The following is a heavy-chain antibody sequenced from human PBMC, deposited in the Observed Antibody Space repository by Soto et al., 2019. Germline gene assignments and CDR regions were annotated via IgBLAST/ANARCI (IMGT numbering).Heavy chain of an antibody. CDR2: ISGSGANT. D-gene: IGHD6-19*01. CDR1: GFTFINYA. V-gene: IGHV3-23*01. Sequence: LRLSCAASGFTFINYAMSWVRQAPGEGLEWVSTISGSGANTHYADSVKGRFSISRDNSKNTLYIQMNSLRAEDTAVYYCAKDYGSSRYFFDYWGQGALGTVS. J-gene: IGHJ4*02. CDR3: AKDYGSSRYFFDY.